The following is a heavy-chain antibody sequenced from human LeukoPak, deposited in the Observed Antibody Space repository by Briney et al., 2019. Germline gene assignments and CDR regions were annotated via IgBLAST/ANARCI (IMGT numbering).Heavy chain of an antibody. CDR2: ISDTGKT. J-gene: IGHJ4*02. CDR1: GASLSSYY. V-gene: IGHV4-59*01. CDR3: VTGYYEPFDN. Sequence: SETLSLTCSVSGASLSSYYWGWIRQSPGKGLEWLGYISDTGKTDYNPSLKSRGTLSLDTSKNQFSLRLTSVTAADTAVYYCVTGYYEPFDNWGRGTLATVSS. D-gene: IGHD3-3*01.